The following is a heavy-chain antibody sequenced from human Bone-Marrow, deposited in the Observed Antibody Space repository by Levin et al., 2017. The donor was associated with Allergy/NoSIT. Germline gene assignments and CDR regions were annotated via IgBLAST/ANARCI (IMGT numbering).Heavy chain of an antibody. CDR3: AASIWSIAWGLNAFDI. Sequence: PSETLSLTCTVSGGSISTYYWSWIRQPPGKGLEWIGYIYYSGSTNYNPSLKSRVTMSVDTSKNQFSLKLSSVTAADTAVFYCAASIWSIAWGLNAFDIWGQGTMVTVSS. J-gene: IGHJ3*02. D-gene: IGHD6-6*01. V-gene: IGHV4-59*01. CDR2: IYYSGST. CDR1: GGSISTYY.